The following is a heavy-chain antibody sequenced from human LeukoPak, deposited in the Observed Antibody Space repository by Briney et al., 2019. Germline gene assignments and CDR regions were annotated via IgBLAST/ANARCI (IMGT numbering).Heavy chain of an antibody. V-gene: IGHV3-48*04. CDR2: ISSSSSTI. D-gene: IGHD2-15*01. CDR1: GFTFSSYS. CDR3: ARNYCSGGSCYSDY. Sequence: PGGSLRLSFAASGFTFSSYSMNWVRQAPGKGLEWVSYISSSSSTIYYADSVKGRFTISRDNAKNSLYLQMNSLRAEDTAVYYCARNYCSGGSCYSDYWGQGTLVTVSS. J-gene: IGHJ4*02.